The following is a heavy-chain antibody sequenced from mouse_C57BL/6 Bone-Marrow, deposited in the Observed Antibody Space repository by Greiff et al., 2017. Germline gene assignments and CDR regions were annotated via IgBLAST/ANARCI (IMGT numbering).Heavy chain of an antibody. CDR2: IDPENGDT. Sequence: VQLQQSGAELVRPGASVKLSCTASGFNIKDDYMHWVKQRPEQGLEWIGWIDPENGDTEYASKFQGKATITADTSSNTAYLQLSSLTSEDTAVYYWTLITTVVATLSYWYFDVWGTGTTVTVSS. CDR1: GFNIKDDY. CDR3: TLITTVVATLSYWYFDV. D-gene: IGHD1-1*01. V-gene: IGHV14-4*01. J-gene: IGHJ1*03.